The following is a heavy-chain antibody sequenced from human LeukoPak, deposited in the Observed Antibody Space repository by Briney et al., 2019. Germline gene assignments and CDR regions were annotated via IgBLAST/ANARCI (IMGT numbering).Heavy chain of an antibody. CDR1: GFTFSSYA. CDR2: ISGSGGST. D-gene: IGHD3-9*01. J-gene: IGHJ4*02. Sequence: GGSLRPSCAASGFTFSSYAMSWVRQAPGKGLEWVSAISGSGGSTYYADSVKGRFTISGDNSKNTLYLQMNSLRAEDTAVYYCAKNPRYFDWLLLPADFDYWGQGTLVTVSS. V-gene: IGHV3-23*01. CDR3: AKNPRYFDWLLLPADFDY.